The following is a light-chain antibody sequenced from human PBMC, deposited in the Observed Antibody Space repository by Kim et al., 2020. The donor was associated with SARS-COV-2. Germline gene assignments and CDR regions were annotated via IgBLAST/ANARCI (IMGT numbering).Light chain of an antibody. J-gene: IGLJ3*02. CDR1: SGHSSYA. Sequence: QPVLTQSPSASASLGASVKLTCTLSSGHSSYAIAWHQQQPEKGPRYLMKLNSDGSHSKGDGIPDHFSGSSSGAERYLTISSLQSEDEADYYCQTWGTGIQVFGGGTQLTVL. V-gene: IGLV4-69*01. CDR2: LNSDGSH. CDR3: QTWGTGIQV.